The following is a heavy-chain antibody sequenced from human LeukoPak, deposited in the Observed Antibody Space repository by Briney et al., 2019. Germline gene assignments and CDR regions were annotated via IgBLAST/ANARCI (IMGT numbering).Heavy chain of an antibody. V-gene: IGHV3-7*01. Sequence: GGSLRLSCAASGFTLSSYWMSWVRQAPGRGLEWVANIKQGGSEKYYVDSVKGRFTISRDNAKNSLYLQMNSLRAEDTAVYYCARVGETTVTWMGAFDIWGQGTMVTVSS. J-gene: IGHJ3*02. CDR3: ARVGETTVTWMGAFDI. D-gene: IGHD4-17*01. CDR2: IKQGGSEK. CDR1: GFTLSSYW.